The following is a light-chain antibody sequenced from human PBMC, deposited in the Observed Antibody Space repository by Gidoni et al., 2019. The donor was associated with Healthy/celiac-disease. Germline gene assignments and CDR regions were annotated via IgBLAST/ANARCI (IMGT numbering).Light chain of an antibody. Sequence: QSVLTQPPSVAAAPGQKVTISCSGSSSNIGNNYGSWYQQLPGTAPKLLIYDNNKRPSGIPDRFSGSKSGTSATLGITGLQTGDEADYYCGTWDSSLSVSYVFGTGTKVTVL. J-gene: IGLJ1*01. CDR1: SSNIGNNY. V-gene: IGLV1-51*01. CDR3: GTWDSSLSVSYV. CDR2: DNN.